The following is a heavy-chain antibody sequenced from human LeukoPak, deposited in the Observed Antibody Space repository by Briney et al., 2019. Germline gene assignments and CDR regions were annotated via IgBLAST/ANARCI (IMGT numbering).Heavy chain of an antibody. D-gene: IGHD3-22*01. V-gene: IGHV3-9*01. CDR1: GFTLDDYA. CDR3: AKDATYYYDSSGYLDY. Sequence: GRSLRLSCAASGFTLDDYAMHWVRHAPGKGLEWVSGISWNSGSIGYADSVKGRFTISRDNAKNSLYLQMNSLRAEDTALYYCAKDATYYYDSSGYLDYWGQGTLVTVSS. J-gene: IGHJ4*02. CDR2: ISWNSGSI.